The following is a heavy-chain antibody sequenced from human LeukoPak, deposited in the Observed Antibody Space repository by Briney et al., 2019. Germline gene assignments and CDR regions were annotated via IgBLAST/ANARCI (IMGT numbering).Heavy chain of an antibody. V-gene: IGHV4-59*01. CDR2: ISYSGST. D-gene: IGHD6-19*01. Sequence: SETLSLTCSVSGGSITAYFWTWIRQPPGKGLEWIGYISYSGSTNNNPSLKSRVTTSLDTSKNQFSLKLTCVTTAVSAMYYCAGSSGWSGVLDYWGQGTLVTVS. J-gene: IGHJ4*02. CDR1: GGSITAYF. CDR3: AGSSGWSGVLDY.